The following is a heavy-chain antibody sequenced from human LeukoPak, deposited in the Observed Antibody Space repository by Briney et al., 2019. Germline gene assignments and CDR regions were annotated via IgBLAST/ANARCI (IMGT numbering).Heavy chain of an antibody. V-gene: IGHV4-30-2*01. CDR1: GGSISSGGYY. CDR2: IYHSGST. J-gene: IGHJ4*02. CDR3: ASSPIGYCSSTSCAPLDY. Sequence: SETLSLTCTVSGGSISSGGYYWSWIRQPPGKGLEWMGYIYHSGSTYYNPSLKSRVTISVDTSKNQFSLKLSSVTAADTAVYYCASSPIGYCSSTSCAPLDYWGQGTLVTVSS. D-gene: IGHD2-2*01.